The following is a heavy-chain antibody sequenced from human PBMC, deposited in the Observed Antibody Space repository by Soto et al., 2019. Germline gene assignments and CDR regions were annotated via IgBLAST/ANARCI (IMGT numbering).Heavy chain of an antibody. J-gene: IGHJ4*02. V-gene: IGHV3-64D*06. CDR3: VRGTSDWYGLDY. Sequence: GGSLRLSCAASGFTFNRYAMHWVRQAPGKGLEYVSAISSNGVANYAGSVEGRFTISRDNAQSTLFLQMNNLRGEDTAHYYCVRGTSDWYGLDYWGQGTPVTVSS. CDR2: ISSNGVA. CDR1: GFTFNRYA. D-gene: IGHD3-9*01.